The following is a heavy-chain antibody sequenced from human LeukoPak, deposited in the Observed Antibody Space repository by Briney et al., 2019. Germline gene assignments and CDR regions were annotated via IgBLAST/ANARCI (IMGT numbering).Heavy chain of an antibody. J-gene: IGHJ4*02. Sequence: PRGSLRLSCAASGLTFRSYWMSWVRHAPGKWREWVANIKQDGSEKYYGDSVTGGLTISTDNAKSSLYLQMDSLRVEDTAVYYCARGYSSDYWGQGTLVPVSS. V-gene: IGHV3-7*01. D-gene: IGHD5-18*01. CDR2: IKQDGSEK. CDR1: GLTFRSYW. CDR3: ARGYSSDY.